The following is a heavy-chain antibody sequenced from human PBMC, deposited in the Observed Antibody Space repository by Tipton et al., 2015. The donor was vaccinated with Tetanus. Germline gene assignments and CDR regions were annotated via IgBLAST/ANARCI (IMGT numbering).Heavy chain of an antibody. Sequence: TLSLTCTVSGGSLSSLLWTWTRLSPGKGLERIGYIDHSGNTNYNPSLRSRVTILVDKSKNQLSLKLRSVTAADTAVYYCARLRGWGIGGYGMDLWGQGTTVTVSS. J-gene: IGHJ6*02. CDR3: ARLRGWGIGGYGMDL. V-gene: IGHV4-59*11. CDR1: GGSLSSLL. D-gene: IGHD3-16*01. CDR2: IDHSGNT.